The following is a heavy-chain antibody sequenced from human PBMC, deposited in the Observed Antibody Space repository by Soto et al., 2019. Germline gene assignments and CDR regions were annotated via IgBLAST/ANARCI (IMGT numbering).Heavy chain of an antibody. J-gene: IGHJ4*02. CDR1: GFTFTSNW. V-gene: IGHV3-7*01. Sequence: PGGSLRLSGAASGFTFTSNWMSWVRQAPGKGLEWVANIKQAGSEKYYVDSVKGRFTISRDNAKNSLYLQMNSLRAEDTAVYYCARDHLGYCSGGSCSTFDYWGQGTLVTVSS. CDR2: IKQAGSEK. D-gene: IGHD2-15*01. CDR3: ARDHLGYCSGGSCSTFDY.